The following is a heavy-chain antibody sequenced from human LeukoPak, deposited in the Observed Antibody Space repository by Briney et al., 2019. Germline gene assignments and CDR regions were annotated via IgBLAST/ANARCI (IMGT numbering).Heavy chain of an antibody. Sequence: SETLSLTCTVSGYSISSGYYWGWIRQPPGKGLEWIGYKDYSGSTNYNRSLKSRVTISVDTSKNQFSLKLSSVTAADTAVYYCARKIYYYGSGSYPWGQGTLVTVSS. CDR3: ARKIYYYGSGSYP. J-gene: IGHJ4*02. V-gene: IGHV4-61*01. D-gene: IGHD3-10*01. CDR2: KDYSGST. CDR1: GYSISSGYY.